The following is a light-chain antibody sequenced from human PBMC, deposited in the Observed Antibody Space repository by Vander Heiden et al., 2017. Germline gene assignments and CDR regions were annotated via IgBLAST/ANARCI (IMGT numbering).Light chain of an antibody. Sequence: QSLPTPPPPVSGAPGQSGNIPCPGSSSNTGAGYDVHWYQQLPGTAPKLLIYGNSNRPSGVPDRFAGSKSGTSASLAITGLQAEDEADYYCQSYDSSLSGWVFGGGTKLTVL. CDR3: QSYDSSLSGWV. CDR1: SSNTGAGYD. V-gene: IGLV1-40*01. J-gene: IGLJ3*02. CDR2: GNS.